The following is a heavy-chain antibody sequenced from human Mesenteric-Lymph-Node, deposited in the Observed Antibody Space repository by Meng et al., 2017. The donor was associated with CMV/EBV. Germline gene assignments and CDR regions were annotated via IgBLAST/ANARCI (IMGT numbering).Heavy chain of an antibody. J-gene: IGHJ4*02. V-gene: IGHV3-48*04. CDR2: ISSRSATL. D-gene: IGHD3-10*01. CDR3: AGDVTLPDRVQTFDS. CDR1: GFSLSLYS. Sequence: GGSLRLSCVVSGFSLSLYSMNWVRQVPGKGLEWVSYISSRSATLYYTDSVQGRFTVSRDDARNSLYLDMNNWRAEDTGIYYCAGDVTLPDRVQTFDSWGQGTLVTVSS.